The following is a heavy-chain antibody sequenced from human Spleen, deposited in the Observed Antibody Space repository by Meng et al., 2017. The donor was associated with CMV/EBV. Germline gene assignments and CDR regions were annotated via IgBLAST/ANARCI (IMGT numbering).Heavy chain of an antibody. CDR1: GFTFSSYA. D-gene: IGHD5-18*01. CDR3: AKDRAPSTSLWYPYFDS. J-gene: IGHJ4*02. CDR2: ISSSSSYI. Sequence: GESLKISCAASGFTFSSYAMSWVRQAPGKGLEWVACISSSSSYIHYADSVKGRFTISRDNAKNSLYLQMKSLRAEDTALYYCAKDRAPSTSLWYPYFDSWGQGTLVTVSS. V-gene: IGHV3-21*01.